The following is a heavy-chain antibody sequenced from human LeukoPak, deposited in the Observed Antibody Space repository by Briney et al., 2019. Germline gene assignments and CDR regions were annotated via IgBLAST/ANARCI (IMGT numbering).Heavy chain of an antibody. CDR3: ARHEGDDTYYYGSGSSSFDY. CDR1: GYTFTSYA. J-gene: IGHJ4*02. CDR2: INTNTGNP. Sequence: ASVKVSCKASGYTFTSYAMNWVRQAPGQGLEWMGWINTNTGNPTYAQGFTGRFVFSLDTSVSTAYLQISSLKAEDTAVYYCARHEGDDTYYYGSGSSSFDYWGQGTLVTVSS. V-gene: IGHV7-4-1*02. D-gene: IGHD3-10*01.